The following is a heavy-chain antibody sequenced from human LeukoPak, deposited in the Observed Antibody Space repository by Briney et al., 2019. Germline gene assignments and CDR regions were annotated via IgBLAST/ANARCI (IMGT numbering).Heavy chain of an antibody. Sequence: ASVKVSXKASGYTFTSYDVNWVRQAPGQGLEWMGYINPNSGHTTYAQRFQGRITMTRDTSISTAYMELTSLTSEDTAIYYCARELRRDAYWGQGALVTVSS. CDR1: GYTFTSYD. V-gene: IGHV1-8*01. CDR2: INPNSGHT. J-gene: IGHJ4*02. CDR3: ARELRRDAY. D-gene: IGHD4-17*01.